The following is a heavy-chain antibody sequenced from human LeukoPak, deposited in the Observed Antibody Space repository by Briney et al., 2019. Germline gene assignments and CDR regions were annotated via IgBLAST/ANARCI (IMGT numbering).Heavy chain of an antibody. CDR2: FDPEDGET. CDR3: ANRGGGGIGMGILGSYDV. Sequence: GASVKVSCKVSGYTLTELSMHWVRQAPGKGLEWMGGFDPEDGETIYAQKFQGRVTMTEDTSTDTAYMELSSMRSEDTAVYYCANRGGGGIGMGILGSYDVWGQGTLVTVSS. CDR1: GYTLTELS. D-gene: IGHD6-13*01. V-gene: IGHV1-24*01. J-gene: IGHJ4*02.